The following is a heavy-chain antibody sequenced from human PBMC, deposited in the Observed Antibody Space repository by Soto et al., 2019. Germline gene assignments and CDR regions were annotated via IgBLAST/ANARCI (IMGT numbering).Heavy chain of an antibody. J-gene: IGHJ3*02. Sequence: QLQLQESGPGLVKPSETLSLTCTVSGGSISSSSYYWGWIRQPPGKGLEWIGSIYYSGSTYYNPSLKSRVTXXXXXXXXXXXXXXXXXXXXXXXXXXXXXXXXXXXXXXXXAFDIWGQGTMVTVSS. CDR3: XXXXXXXXXXXXXAFDI. CDR1: GGSISSSSYY. V-gene: IGHV4-39*01. CDR2: IYYSGST.